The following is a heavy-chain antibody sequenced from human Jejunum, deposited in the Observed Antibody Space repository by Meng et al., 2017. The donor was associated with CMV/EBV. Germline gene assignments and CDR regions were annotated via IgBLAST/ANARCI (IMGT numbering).Heavy chain of an antibody. CDR1: GDNFDTYW. CDR3: ARRLEASEFFDF. CDR2: IYPGDSDT. D-gene: IGHD3-10*01. V-gene: IGHV5-51*01. J-gene: IGHJ4*02. Sequence: SGDNFDTYWIGWGRQTPGKGLEWMGVIYPGDSDTRYSPSFQGQVTISADRSISTAYLQWSSLKASDTAVYYCARRLEASEFFDFWGQGMLVTVSS.